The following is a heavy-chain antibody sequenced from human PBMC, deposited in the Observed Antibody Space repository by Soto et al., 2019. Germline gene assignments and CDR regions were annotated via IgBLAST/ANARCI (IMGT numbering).Heavy chain of an antibody. J-gene: IGHJ4*02. Sequence: SETLSLTCSVSGASVSSGSFYWSWIRQPPGKGLEWIGFIYNNETFNYSPSLRSRVTLSVDTSKHQFSLKLSSVTAADTAVYYCARVPLRYSSSHNFDSWGQGALVTV. V-gene: IGHV4-61*01. CDR2: IYNNETF. CDR3: ARVPLRYSSSHNFDS. CDR1: GASVSSGSFY. D-gene: IGHD6-19*01.